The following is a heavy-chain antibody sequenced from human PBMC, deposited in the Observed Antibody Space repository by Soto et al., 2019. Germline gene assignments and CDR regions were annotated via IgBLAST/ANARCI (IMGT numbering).Heavy chain of an antibody. J-gene: IGHJ2*01. CDR2: VYSSGTT. V-gene: IGHV4-4*07. D-gene: IGHD6-6*01. CDR3: ARVFNTVAALNYWSFDF. CDR1: GGSISSYY. Sequence: SETLSLTCTGSGGSISSYYWSLIRQPAGKGLEWLGRVYSSGTTNYNPSLKSRVTISVDKSRNQFSLELNSVTAADTAVYYCARVFNTVAALNYWSFDFSDRGTLITVSS.